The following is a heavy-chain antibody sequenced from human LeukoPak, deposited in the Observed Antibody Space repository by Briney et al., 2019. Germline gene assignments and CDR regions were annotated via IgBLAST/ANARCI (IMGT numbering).Heavy chain of an antibody. V-gene: IGHV1-18*01. D-gene: IGHD4-17*01. Sequence: GASVKVSCKASVYTFTTYGFSCVRQAPGHGLEWMGWICTYNGNTNYARKFQGRVTMTTDTSTSTAYMELRSLRSDDTAVYYCARTSRTTVTAGNFDYWGQGTLVTVSS. CDR3: ARTSRTTVTAGNFDY. CDR1: VYTFTTYG. CDR2: ICTYNGNT. J-gene: IGHJ4*02.